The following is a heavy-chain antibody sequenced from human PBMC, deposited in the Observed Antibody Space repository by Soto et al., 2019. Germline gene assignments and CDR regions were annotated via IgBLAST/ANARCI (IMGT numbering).Heavy chain of an antibody. CDR2: ISAYNGNT. Sequence: ASVKVSCKASGYTFTGYGISWVRQAPGQGLEWMGWISAYNGNTNYAQKLQGRVTMTTDTSTSTAYMELRSLRSDDTAVYYCARDIPVRYGDPFSPWGQGTLVTVSS. CDR3: ARDIPVRYGDPFSP. CDR1: GYTFTGYG. J-gene: IGHJ5*02. V-gene: IGHV1-18*04. D-gene: IGHD4-17*01.